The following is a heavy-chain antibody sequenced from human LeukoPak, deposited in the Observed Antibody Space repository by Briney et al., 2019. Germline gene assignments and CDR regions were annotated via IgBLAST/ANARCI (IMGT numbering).Heavy chain of an antibody. D-gene: IGHD3-3*01. V-gene: IGHV4-34*01. J-gene: IGHJ4*02. Sequence: SETLSLTCAVYGGSFRGYYWSWIRQPPGKGLEWIGEINYSGSTNYNPSLKCRVTISVDTSKNQFSLKLSSVTAADTAVYYCARTPPIFGVAYYHFDYWGQGTLVTVSS. CDR2: INYSGST. CDR3: ARTPPIFGVAYYHFDY. CDR1: GGSFRGYY.